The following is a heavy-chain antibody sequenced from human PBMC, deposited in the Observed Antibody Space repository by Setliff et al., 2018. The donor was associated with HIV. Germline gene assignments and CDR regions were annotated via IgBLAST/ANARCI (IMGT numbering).Heavy chain of an antibody. CDR2: IYYSGST. J-gene: IGHJ6*02. D-gene: IGHD2-8*01. CDR3: ARDIVLMVYAIGYYYYGMDV. CDR1: GGSISSSSYY. Sequence: SETLSLTCTVSGGSISSSSYYWGWIRQPPGKGPEWIGSIYYSGSTYYNPSLKSRVTISVDTSKNQFSLKLSSVTAADTAVYYCARDIVLMVYAIGYYYYGMDVWGQGTTVTVSS. V-gene: IGHV4-39*07.